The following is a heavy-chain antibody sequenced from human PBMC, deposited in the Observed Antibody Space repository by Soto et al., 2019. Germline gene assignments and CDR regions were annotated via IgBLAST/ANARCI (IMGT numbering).Heavy chain of an antibody. Sequence: PSETLSLTCSVSDDSMRSGGYYWTWIRQLPGKGLQWIGFIHYSGATLYSPSLKSRVSISMQMSNNQFSLRLGSVTAADTAIYYCLRGKDKDDSSFWNHWGQGTPVTVSS. CDR3: LRGKDKDDSSFWNH. CDR1: DDSMRSGGYY. D-gene: IGHD6-6*01. CDR2: IHYSGAT. J-gene: IGHJ5*02. V-gene: IGHV4-31*03.